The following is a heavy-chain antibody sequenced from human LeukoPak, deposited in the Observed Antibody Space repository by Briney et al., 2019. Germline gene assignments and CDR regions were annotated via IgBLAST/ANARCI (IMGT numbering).Heavy chain of an antibody. D-gene: IGHD5-24*01. CDR2: ISDTGRLS. CDR3: AKVFRDGYNYPFDY. J-gene: IGHJ4*02. Sequence: GGSLRLSCAASGFTFSSSAMSWVRQAPGKGLEWVAAISDTGRLSYCADSVNGRFTISRDNSKNTLSLQMNSLRAADTAVYYCAKVFRDGYNYPFDYWGQGTLVTVSS. V-gene: IGHV3-23*01. CDR1: GFTFSSSA.